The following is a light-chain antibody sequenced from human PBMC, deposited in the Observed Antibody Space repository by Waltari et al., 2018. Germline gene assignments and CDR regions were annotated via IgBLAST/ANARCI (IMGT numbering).Light chain of an antibody. CDR2: DAS. CDR3: QQRSNWWT. V-gene: IGKV3-11*01. CDR1: QSVSSY. J-gene: IGKJ1*01. Sequence: ELVLTQSPATLSLSPGERATLSCRASQSVSSYLAWYQQKPGQAPRLLIYDASNRATGIPARFSGSGSGTDFTLTISSLEPEDSAVYYCQQRSNWWTFGQGTKVEIK.